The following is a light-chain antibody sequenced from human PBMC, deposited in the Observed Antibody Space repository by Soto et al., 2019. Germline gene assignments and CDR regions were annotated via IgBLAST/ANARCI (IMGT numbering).Light chain of an antibody. CDR3: VSFAGGTYV. V-gene: IGLV2-8*01. J-gene: IGLJ1*01. CDR1: SSDVGGYIS. Sequence: QSALAQPPSASGSPGQSVTISCTGTSSDVGGYISVSWYQQHPGKVPKLIIYDVNKRPSGVPDRFSGSKYGNTASLTVSGLQAEDEGDYYCVSFAGGTYVFGTGTKVTVL. CDR2: DVN.